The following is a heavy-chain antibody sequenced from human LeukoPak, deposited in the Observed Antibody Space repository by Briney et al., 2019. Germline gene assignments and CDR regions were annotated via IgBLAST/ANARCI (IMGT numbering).Heavy chain of an antibody. CDR1: GYTFTSYY. D-gene: IGHD5-18*01. V-gene: IGHV1-46*01. CDR3: ARMGGYSYGDDAFDV. J-gene: IGHJ3*01. CDR2: INPSGGST. Sequence: ASVKVSCKASGYTFTSYYMHWVRQAPGHGLEWMGIINPSGGSTSYAQKFQGRFTMIRDTSTSTVYMELSSLRTEHTAVYYCARMGGYSYGDDAFDVWGQGTMVTVSS.